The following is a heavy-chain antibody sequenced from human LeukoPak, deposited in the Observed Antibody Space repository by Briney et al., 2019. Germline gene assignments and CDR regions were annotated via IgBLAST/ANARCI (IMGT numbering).Heavy chain of an antibody. D-gene: IGHD4-11*01. V-gene: IGHV4-31*03. CDR1: GGSISSGGYY. Sequence: SETLSLTCTVSGGSISSGGYYWSWIRQHPGQGLEWIGYIHKSGSTYYNPSLESRVTISVDTSKNQFSLKLRSVTAADTAMYYCGRGTTAAWSDPWGHGTPVTVSS. CDR2: IHKSGST. CDR3: GRGTTAAWSDP. J-gene: IGHJ5*02.